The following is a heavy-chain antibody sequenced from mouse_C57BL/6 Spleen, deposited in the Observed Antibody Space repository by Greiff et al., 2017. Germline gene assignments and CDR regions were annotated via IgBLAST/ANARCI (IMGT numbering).Heavy chain of an antibody. D-gene: IGHD1-1*02. J-gene: IGHJ4*01. CDR3: GWACGSYGYAMDY. V-gene: IGHV1-82*01. Sequence: QVQLKESGPELVKPGASVKISCKASGYAFSSSWMNWVKQRPGKGLEWIGRIYPGGGDTNYNGKFKGKATLTAAKSSSTAYMQLSSLTSEESAVYVCGWACGSYGYAMDYWGQGTSVTVSA. CDR1: GYAFSSSW. CDR2: IYPGGGDT.